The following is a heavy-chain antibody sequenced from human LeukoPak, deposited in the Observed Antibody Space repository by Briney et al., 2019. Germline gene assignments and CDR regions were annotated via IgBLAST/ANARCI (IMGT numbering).Heavy chain of an antibody. V-gene: IGHV1-69*05. CDR3: ASSGRGYRYNPEFDY. D-gene: IGHD5-18*01. CDR2: IIPIFGTA. CDR1: GGTFSSYA. J-gene: IGHJ4*02. Sequence: SVKVSCKASGGTFSSYAISWVRQAPGQGLEWMGGIIPIFGTANYAQKFQGRVTITTDESTSTAYMALSSLRSEDTAVYYCASSGRGYRYNPEFDYWGQGTLVTVSS.